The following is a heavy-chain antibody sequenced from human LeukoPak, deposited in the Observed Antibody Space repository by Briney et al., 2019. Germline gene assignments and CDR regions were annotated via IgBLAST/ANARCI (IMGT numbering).Heavy chain of an antibody. V-gene: IGHV3-30*18. CDR2: IANDGRDK. D-gene: IGHD6-13*01. Sequence: GGSLRLSCAASGFTFSSHGMHWVRQAPGKGLEWVAVIANDGRDKKYADSVKGRFTISRDNSKNTLYLQMNSLRAEDTAVYYCAKDGRVAAAAYYFDYWGQGTLATVSS. CDR1: GFTFSSHG. J-gene: IGHJ4*02. CDR3: AKDGRVAAAAYYFDY.